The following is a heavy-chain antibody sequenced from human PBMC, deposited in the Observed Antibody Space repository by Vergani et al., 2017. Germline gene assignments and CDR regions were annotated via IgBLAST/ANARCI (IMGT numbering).Heavy chain of an antibody. V-gene: IGHV1-2*02. CDR3: ARGVTTSYYYYGMDV. CDR2: INPNTGDT. D-gene: IGHD4-17*01. J-gene: IGHJ6*02. Sequence: QVQLVQSGSEVKKPGASVKVSCKASGYNFNTYYIHWVRQAPGQGLEWMGLINPNTGDTNFAQKFQGRVTITADESTSTAYMELSSLRSEDTAVYYCARGVTTSYYYYGMDVWGQGTTVTVSS. CDR1: GYNFNTYY.